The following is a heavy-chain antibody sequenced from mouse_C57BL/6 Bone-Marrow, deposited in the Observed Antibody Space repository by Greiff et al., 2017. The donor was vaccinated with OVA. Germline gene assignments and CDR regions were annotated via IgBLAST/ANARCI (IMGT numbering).Heavy chain of an antibody. Sequence: EVQRVESGGGLVKPGGSLKLSCAASGFTFSSYAMSWVRQTPEKRLEWVATISDGGSYTYYPDNVKGRFTISRDNAKNNLYLQMSHLKSEDTAMYYCARALSEAMDYWGQGTSVTVSS. CDR3: ARALSEAMDY. CDR2: ISDGGSYT. J-gene: IGHJ4*01. V-gene: IGHV5-4*01. CDR1: GFTFSSYA.